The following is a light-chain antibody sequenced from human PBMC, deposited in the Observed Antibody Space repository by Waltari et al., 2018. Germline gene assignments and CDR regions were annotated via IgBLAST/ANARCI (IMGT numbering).Light chain of an antibody. CDR3: QVWDANTDPGV. Sequence: SYVLTQPPSVSVAPGETARLTCGGNNIESKSVNWYRPRPGQAPVLVISYDSDRPSGIPDRLSGSNSGNTATLTISRVEAGDEADYYCQVWDANTDPGVFGTGTEVTVL. CDR2: YDS. CDR1: NIESKS. J-gene: IGLJ1*01. V-gene: IGLV3-21*01.